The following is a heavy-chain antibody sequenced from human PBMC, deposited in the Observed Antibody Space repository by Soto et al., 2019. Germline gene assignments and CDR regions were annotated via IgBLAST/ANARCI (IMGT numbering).Heavy chain of an antibody. Sequence: GESLKISCTASGFTFSSYAMSWVRQAPGKGLEWVSAISGSGGSTYYEDSVKGRFTISRDNSKNTLYLQMNSLRAEDTSVYYCAKTMVRGVYDAFDIWGQGTMVTVSS. CDR2: ISGSGGST. J-gene: IGHJ3*02. CDR3: AKTMVRGVYDAFDI. V-gene: IGHV3-23*01. D-gene: IGHD3-10*01. CDR1: GFTFSSYA.